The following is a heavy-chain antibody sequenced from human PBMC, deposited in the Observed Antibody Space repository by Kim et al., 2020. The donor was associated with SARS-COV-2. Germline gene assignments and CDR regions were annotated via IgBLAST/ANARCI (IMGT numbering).Heavy chain of an antibody. V-gene: IGHV4-39*01. CDR3: GRPHFGVGAGAWFDP. J-gene: IGHJ5*02. Sequence: SETLSLTCTVFGDSISSSTYYWGWIRKPPGKGLQWIANIHYGGSICYNPSLRSRVAISVDTSKNQFSLKLSSVTAADTAVYYCGRPHFGVGAGAWFDPWGQGTLVTVSS. D-gene: IGHD3-10*01. CDR2: IHYGGSI. CDR1: GDSISSSTYY.